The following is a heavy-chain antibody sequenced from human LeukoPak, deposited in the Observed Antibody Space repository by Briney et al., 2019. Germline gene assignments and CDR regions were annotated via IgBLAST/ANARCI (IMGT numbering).Heavy chain of an antibody. D-gene: IGHD1-26*01. CDR3: ARYSGSYYYPPAWDL. Sequence: EGSLRLSCAASGFTFSNNAMSWVRQAPGKGLGWVSATSTSGGSAYYADSVKGRFTISRDNSKNTLYLQMDSLRADDTAVYYCARYSGSYYYPPAWDLWGQGTLVTVSS. J-gene: IGHJ4*02. CDR1: GFTFSNNA. V-gene: IGHV3-23*01. CDR2: TSTSGGSA.